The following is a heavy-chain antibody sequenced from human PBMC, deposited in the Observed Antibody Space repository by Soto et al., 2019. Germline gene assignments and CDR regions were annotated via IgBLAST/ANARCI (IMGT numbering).Heavy chain of an antibody. J-gene: IGHJ4*02. CDR3: ARTTIFGVVSAEDY. Sequence: EVQLVESGGGLVQPGGSLRLSCAASGFTFSSYSMNWVRQAPGKGLEWVSYISSSSSTIYYADSGKGRFTISRDNAKNSLYLQMNSLRAEDTAVYYCARTTIFGVVSAEDYWGQGTLVTVSS. D-gene: IGHD3-3*01. V-gene: IGHV3-48*01. CDR1: GFTFSSYS. CDR2: ISSSSSTI.